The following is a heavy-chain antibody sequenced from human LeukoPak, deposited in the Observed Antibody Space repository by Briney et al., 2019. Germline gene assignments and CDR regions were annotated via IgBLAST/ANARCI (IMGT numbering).Heavy chain of an antibody. Sequence: GSLRLSCAASGFTFSSYGMHWVRQAPGKGLEWVAVIWYDGSNKYYADSVKGRFTISRDNSKNTLYLQMNSLRAEDTAVYYCARTPSSNWYYFDYWGQGTLVTVSS. CDR1: GFTFSSYG. D-gene: IGHD6-13*01. V-gene: IGHV3-33*01. CDR2: IWYDGSNK. CDR3: ARTPSSNWYYFDY. J-gene: IGHJ4*02.